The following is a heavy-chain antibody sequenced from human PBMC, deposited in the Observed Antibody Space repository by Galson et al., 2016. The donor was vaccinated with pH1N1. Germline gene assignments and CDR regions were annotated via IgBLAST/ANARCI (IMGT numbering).Heavy chain of an antibody. CDR2: MYYSGSS. CDR3: VRRVVGELLGNWFDP. Sequence: SETLSLTCTVSGASVSSHYWSWIRQPPGKGLEWIGSMYYSGSSYYNPSLKSRVTISVDTSKNQFSLKLSSVTAADTAVYYCVRRVVGELLGNWFDPWGQGTLVTVSS. CDR1: GASVSSHY. J-gene: IGHJ5*02. V-gene: IGHV4-59*05. D-gene: IGHD3-10*01.